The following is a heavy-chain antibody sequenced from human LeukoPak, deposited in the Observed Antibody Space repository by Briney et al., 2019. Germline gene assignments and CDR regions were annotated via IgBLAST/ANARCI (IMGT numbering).Heavy chain of an antibody. CDR2: ISGSSSYI. D-gene: IGHD3-10*01. CDR1: GFTFSSSS. V-gene: IGHV3-21*01. CDR3: ARDFDYYGSGSSFDY. Sequence: PGGSLRLSCAVSGFTFSSSSMNWVRQAPGKGLEWVSSISGSSSYIYYADSVKGRFTISRDNAKNSLYLQMNSLRAEDTAVYYCARDFDYYGSGSSFDYWGQGTLVTVSS. J-gene: IGHJ4*02.